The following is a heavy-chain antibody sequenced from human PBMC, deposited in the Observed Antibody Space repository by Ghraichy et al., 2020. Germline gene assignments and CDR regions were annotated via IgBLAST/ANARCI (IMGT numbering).Heavy chain of an antibody. CDR2: ISAYNGNT. J-gene: IGHJ4*02. CDR3: ARLEVIVGSSWYTRERYYFDY. V-gene: IGHV1-18*01. Sequence: ASVKVSCKASGYTFTSYGISWVRQAPGQGLEWMGWISAYNGNTNYAQKLQGRVTMTTDTSTSTAYMELRSLRSDDTAVYYCARLEVIVGSSWYTRERYYFDYWGQGTLVTVSS. D-gene: IGHD6-13*01. CDR1: GYTFTSYG.